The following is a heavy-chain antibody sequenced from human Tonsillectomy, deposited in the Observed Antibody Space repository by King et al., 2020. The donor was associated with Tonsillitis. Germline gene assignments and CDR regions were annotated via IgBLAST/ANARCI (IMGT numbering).Heavy chain of an antibody. Sequence: QLVQSGAEVTKPGASVKVSCKTSGYAFTSYFIHWVRQAPGQGLEWMGMINLSEGTTNRPLTFRDRVTLTRDTSTSAIYMELSSLSSDDTAVYYCARESPGTLYFDYWGQGTLVTVSS. CDR3: ARESPGTLYFDY. CDR2: INLSEGTT. V-gene: IGHV1-46*03. D-gene: IGHD2-2*01. J-gene: IGHJ4*02. CDR1: GYAFTSYF.